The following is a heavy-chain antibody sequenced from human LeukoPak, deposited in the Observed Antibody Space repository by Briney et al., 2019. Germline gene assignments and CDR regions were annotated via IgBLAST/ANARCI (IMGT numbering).Heavy chain of an antibody. CDR1: GYTFTSYD. V-gene: IGHV1-8*01. Sequence: ASVKVSCKASGYTFTSYDINWVRQATGQGLEWMGWMNPNSGNTGYAQKFQGRVTMTRNTSISTAYMELSSLRSEDTAVYYCARKSPYDILTGTYYGMDAWGQGTTVTVSS. J-gene: IGHJ6*02. CDR2: MNPNSGNT. CDR3: ARKSPYDILTGTYYGMDA. D-gene: IGHD3-9*01.